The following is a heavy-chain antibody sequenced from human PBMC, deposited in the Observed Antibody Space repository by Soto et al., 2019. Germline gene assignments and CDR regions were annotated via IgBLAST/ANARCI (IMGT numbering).Heavy chain of an antibody. D-gene: IGHD6-25*01. CDR3: AKNERKRLGSYYYYGMDV. V-gene: IGHV3-30*18. CDR1: GFTFSSYG. CDR2: ISYDGSNK. Sequence: QVQLVESGGGVVQPGRSLRLSCAASGFTFSSYGMHWVHQAPGKGLEWVAVISYDGSNKYYADSVKGRFTISRDNSKNTLYLQMNSLRAEDTAVYYCAKNERKRLGSYYYYGMDVWGQGTTVTVSS. J-gene: IGHJ6*02.